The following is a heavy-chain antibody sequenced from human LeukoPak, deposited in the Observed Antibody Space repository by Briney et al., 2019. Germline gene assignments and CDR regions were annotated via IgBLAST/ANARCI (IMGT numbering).Heavy chain of an antibody. CDR3: ARAEILIGGEDY. CDR2: ISASGSTI. D-gene: IGHD2/OR15-2a*01. Sequence: PGGSLRLSCAASGFTFSSYEMNWVRQAPVEGLQWVSYISASGSTIYYADSVKGRFTISRDNAKNSLYLQMNSLRAEDTAVYYCARAEILIGGEDYWGQGTLVTVSS. J-gene: IGHJ4*02. CDR1: GFTFSSYE. V-gene: IGHV3-48*03.